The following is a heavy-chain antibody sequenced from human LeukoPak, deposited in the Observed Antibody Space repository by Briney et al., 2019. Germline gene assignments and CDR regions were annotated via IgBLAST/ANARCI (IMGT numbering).Heavy chain of an antibody. CDR3: ARRLTQYDCFDP. J-gene: IGHJ5*02. CDR1: GGSISSSSYY. Sequence: SETLSLTCTVSGGSISSSSYYWGWIRQPPGKGLEWIGSIYYSGSTYYNPSLKSRVTISVDTSKNQFSLHLNSVTPEDTAVYYCARRLTQYDCFDPWGQGILVTVSS. CDR2: IYYSGST. D-gene: IGHD2-2*01. V-gene: IGHV4-39*01.